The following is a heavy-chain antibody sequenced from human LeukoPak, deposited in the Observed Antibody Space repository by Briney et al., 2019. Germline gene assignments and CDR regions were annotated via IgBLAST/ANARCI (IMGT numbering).Heavy chain of an antibody. Sequence: SETLSLTCTVSGGSISSGGYYWSWNRQHPGKGLEWIGYIYYSGSTYYNPSLKSRVTISVDTSKNQFSLKLSSVTAADTAVYCCARDLYGSGSYYMALGYWGQGTLVTVSS. V-gene: IGHV4-31*03. CDR1: GGSISSGGYY. CDR2: IYYSGST. D-gene: IGHD3-10*01. J-gene: IGHJ4*02. CDR3: ARDLYGSGSYYMALGY.